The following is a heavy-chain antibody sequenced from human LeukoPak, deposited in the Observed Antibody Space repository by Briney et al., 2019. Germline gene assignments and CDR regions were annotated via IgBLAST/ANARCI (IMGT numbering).Heavy chain of an antibody. J-gene: IGHJ4*02. CDR3: ARHRGYYDSSGYPRFYYFDY. D-gene: IGHD3-22*01. V-gene: IGHV4-34*01. CDR1: GGSFSGYY. CDR2: INHSGST. Sequence: SETLSLTCAVYGGSFSGYYWSWIRQPPGKGLEWIGEINHSGSTNYNPSLKSRVTISVDTSKNQFSLKLSSVTAADTAVYYCARHRGYYDSSGYPRFYYFDYWGQGTLVTVSS.